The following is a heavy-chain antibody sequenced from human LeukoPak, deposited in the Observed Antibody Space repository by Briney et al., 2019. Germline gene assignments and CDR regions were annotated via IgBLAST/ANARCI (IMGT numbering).Heavy chain of an antibody. CDR1: GGTFSSYA. CDR3: ARGSTPYYYDSSGYYPTYYYYYMDV. CDR2: IIPIFGTA. V-gene: IGHV1-69*05. J-gene: IGHJ6*03. D-gene: IGHD3-22*01. Sequence: SVKVSCKASGGTFSSYAISWVRQAPGQGLEWMGRIIPIFGTANYAQKFQGRVTITTDESTSTAYMELSSLRSEDTAVYYCARGSTPYYYDSSGYYPTYYYYYMDVWGKGTTVTVSS.